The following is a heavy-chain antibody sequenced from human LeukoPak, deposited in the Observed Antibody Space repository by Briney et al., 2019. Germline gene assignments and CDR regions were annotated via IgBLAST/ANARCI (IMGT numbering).Heavy chain of an antibody. Sequence: GPTLVKPTQTLTLTCTFSGFSLTPTGVGVGWVRQPPGKALQWLALIYWDDNKLYSPSLKSRLTIAKDTSKNQVVLTVTNMDPVDTATYYCAHYGDYRFLYYFDHWGQGTLVTVSS. V-gene: IGHV2-5*02. CDR2: IYWDDNK. CDR1: GFSLTPTGVG. D-gene: IGHD4-17*01. J-gene: IGHJ4*02. CDR3: AHYGDYRFLYYFDH.